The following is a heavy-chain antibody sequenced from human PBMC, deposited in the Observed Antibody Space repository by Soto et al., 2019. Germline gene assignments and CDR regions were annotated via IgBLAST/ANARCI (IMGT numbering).Heavy chain of an antibody. Sequence: SETLSLTCSVSDASVSKYYWSWIRQPPGKGLEWIGYISHTGYTSYNPSLESRLTISMDKSKNQLSLNLNSVTTADTAVYYCARGQLLFAYWGQGTPVTVSS. CDR2: ISHTGYT. J-gene: IGHJ4*02. D-gene: IGHD3-10*02. CDR3: ARGQLLFAY. V-gene: IGHV4-59*02. CDR1: DASVSKYY.